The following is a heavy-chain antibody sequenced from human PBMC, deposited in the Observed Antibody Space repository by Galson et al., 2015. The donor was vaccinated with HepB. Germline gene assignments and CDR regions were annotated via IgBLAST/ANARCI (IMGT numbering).Heavy chain of an antibody. CDR3: AREGVNYYDSSGYPDNAFDI. D-gene: IGHD3-22*01. CDR1: GGTFSSYA. CDR2: IIPIFGTA. J-gene: IGHJ3*02. Sequence: SVKVSCKASGGTFSSYAISWVRQAPGQGLEWMGGIIPIFGTANYAQKFQGRVTITADESTSTAYMELSSLRSEGTAVYYCAREGVNYYDSSGYPDNAFDIWGQGTMVTVSS. V-gene: IGHV1-69*13.